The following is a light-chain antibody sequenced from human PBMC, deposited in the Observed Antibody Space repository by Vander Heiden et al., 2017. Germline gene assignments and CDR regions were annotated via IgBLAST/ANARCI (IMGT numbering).Light chain of an antibody. V-gene: IGLV2-14*01. CDR1: SSDGGGYSD. CDR2: DVS. J-gene: IGLJ1*01. CDR3: SSYTSSSTLNYV. Sequence: SALTHPASVSGSPAHSLTISCTGTSSDGGGYSDVSWYQQLPGKAPKLMIYDVSYRPSGISNRFSGSKSGNTASVTISGLQAEEEADYYCSSYTSSSTLNYVFGTGTKVTVL.